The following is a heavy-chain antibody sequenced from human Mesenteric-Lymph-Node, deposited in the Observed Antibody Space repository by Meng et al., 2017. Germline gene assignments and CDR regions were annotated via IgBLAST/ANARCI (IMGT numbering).Heavy chain of an antibody. J-gene: IGHJ4*02. CDR3: ARIRGKYHLDY. CDR1: GFSFSTSGMR. Sequence: SGPTLVKPTQTLTLTRTFSGFSFSTSGMRVIWIRQPPGKALEWLARIDWDDAKFYTTSLKTRLTISKDTSKNQVVLTMTNMDSVDTATYYCARIRGKYHLDYWGQGTLVTVSS. D-gene: IGHD2-2*01. CDR2: IDWDDAK. V-gene: IGHV2-70*04.